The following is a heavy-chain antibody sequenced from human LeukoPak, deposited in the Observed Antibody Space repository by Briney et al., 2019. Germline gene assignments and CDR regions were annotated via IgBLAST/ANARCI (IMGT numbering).Heavy chain of an antibody. Sequence: GGSLRLSCAASGFTFSGSAMHWVRQASGKGLEWVGRIRSKANSYATAYAASVKGRFTISRDDSKNTAYLQMNSLKTEDTAVYYCAKGVVPAAIRTFDYWGQGTLVTVSS. CDR1: GFTFSGSA. D-gene: IGHD2-2*02. V-gene: IGHV3-73*01. J-gene: IGHJ4*02. CDR2: IRSKANSYAT. CDR3: AKGVVPAAIRTFDY.